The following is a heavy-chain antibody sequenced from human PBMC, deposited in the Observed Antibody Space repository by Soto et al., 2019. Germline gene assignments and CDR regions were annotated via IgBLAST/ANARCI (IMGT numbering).Heavy chain of an antibody. Sequence: QVQLVESGGGLVQPGGSLRLSCAASGFTFSDYYMSWIRQAPGKGLEWVSYISSSGSTIYYAYSVKGRFTISRDNAKNSLYLQMNSLRAEDTAVYYCARDHHGDHQEPLGPSFDYWGQGTLVTVSS. J-gene: IGHJ4*02. CDR3: ARDHHGDHQEPLGPSFDY. CDR1: GFTFSDYY. D-gene: IGHD4-17*01. CDR2: ISSSGSTI. V-gene: IGHV3-11*01.